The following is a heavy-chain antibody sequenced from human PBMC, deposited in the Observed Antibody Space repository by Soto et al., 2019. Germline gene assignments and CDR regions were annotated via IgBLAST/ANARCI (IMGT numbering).Heavy chain of an antibody. CDR3: ARIEYSSSSAPFDY. CDR1: GFTFSSYS. CDR2: ISISSSYI. J-gene: IGHJ4*02. D-gene: IGHD6-6*01. Sequence: GGSLRLSCAASGFTFSSYSMNWVRQAPGKGLEWVSSISISSSYIYYADSVKGRFTISRDNAKNSLYLQMNSLRAEDTAVYYCARIEYSSSSAPFDYWGQGTLVTVSS. V-gene: IGHV3-21*01.